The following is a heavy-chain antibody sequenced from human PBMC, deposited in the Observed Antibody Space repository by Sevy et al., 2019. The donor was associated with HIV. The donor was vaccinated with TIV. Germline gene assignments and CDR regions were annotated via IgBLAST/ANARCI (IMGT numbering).Heavy chain of an antibody. J-gene: IGHJ4*02. Sequence: ASVQVTCKASGGTFSSYAISWVRQAAGQGLEWMGRIIPIFGTANYAQKFQGRVTITADESTSTAYIELSSLRSEDTAVYYCAGTATIVAYYFDYWGQGTLVTVS. D-gene: IGHD3-22*01. V-gene: IGHV1-69*13. CDR3: AGTATIVAYYFDY. CDR1: GGTFSSYA. CDR2: IIPIFGTA.